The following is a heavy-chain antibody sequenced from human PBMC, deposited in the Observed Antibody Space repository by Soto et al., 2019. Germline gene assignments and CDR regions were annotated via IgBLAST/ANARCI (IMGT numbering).Heavy chain of an antibody. CDR3: PRQKDNGDYLAYSTH. Sequence: RILQHPGKGLEWIGYIYYSGSTNYNPSLKSRVTISVDTSKNQFSLKLSSVTAADTAVYYCPRQKDNGDYLAYSTHWRKRT. J-gene: IGHJ1*01. CDR2: IYYSGST. D-gene: IGHD4-17*01. V-gene: IGHV4-59*08.